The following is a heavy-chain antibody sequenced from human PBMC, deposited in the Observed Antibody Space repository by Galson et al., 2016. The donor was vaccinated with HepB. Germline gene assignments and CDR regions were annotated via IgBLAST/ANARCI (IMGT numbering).Heavy chain of an antibody. J-gene: IGHJ6*02. Sequence: SLRLSCAASGFTFRNYVMTWVRQAPGKGLEWVSTISGSGGSTYYADSVKGRFTISRDNSRNTLYLEMNSLRAEDTAVYYCAKVKVGLSGLFYFGMDVWGQGTPVTVSS. CDR1: GFTFRNYV. CDR2: ISGSGGST. CDR3: AKVKVGLSGLFYFGMDV. D-gene: IGHD6-25*01. V-gene: IGHV3-23*01.